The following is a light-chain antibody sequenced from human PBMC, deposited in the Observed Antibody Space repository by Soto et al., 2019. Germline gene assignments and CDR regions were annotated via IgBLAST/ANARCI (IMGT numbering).Light chain of an antibody. J-gene: IGKJ1*01. Sequence: DIQLTQSPSSLSASVGYRVTITCRASQSISSYLNWYQQKPGKAPKLLIYAASSLQSGVPSRFSGSGSGTDVTLTISSLQPEDFTIYFCQQSYTTPRTFGQGTKVEMK. CDR3: QQSYTTPRT. CDR2: AAS. CDR1: QSISSY. V-gene: IGKV1-39*01.